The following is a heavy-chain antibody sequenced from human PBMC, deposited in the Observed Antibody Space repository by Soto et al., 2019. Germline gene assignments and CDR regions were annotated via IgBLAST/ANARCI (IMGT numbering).Heavy chain of an antibody. Sequence: VGSRRLSCAASGFTFSNAWMSWVRQAPGKGLEWVGRIKSKTDGGTTDYAAPVKGRFTISGDDSKNTLYLQMNSLKTEDTAVYYCTTEGSWYYYGMDVWGQGTTVTVS. CDR2: IKSKTDGGTT. J-gene: IGHJ6*02. V-gene: IGHV3-15*01. D-gene: IGHD6-13*01. CDR3: TTEGSWYYYGMDV. CDR1: GFTFSNAW.